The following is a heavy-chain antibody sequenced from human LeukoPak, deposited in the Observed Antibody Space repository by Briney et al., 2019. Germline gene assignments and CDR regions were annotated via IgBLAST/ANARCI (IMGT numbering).Heavy chain of an antibody. D-gene: IGHD3-22*01. J-gene: IGHJ3*02. Sequence: SETLSLTCTVSGGSISSSSYYWGWIRQTPGKGLEWIGNIYYNGGTYFNPSLKSRVTISIDTSKNQFSLKLSSVTAADTAVYFCARGPYSYDSSGAFDIWGQGTMVTVSS. V-gene: IGHV4-39*07. CDR1: GGSISSSSYY. CDR3: ARGPYSYDSSGAFDI. CDR2: IYYNGGT.